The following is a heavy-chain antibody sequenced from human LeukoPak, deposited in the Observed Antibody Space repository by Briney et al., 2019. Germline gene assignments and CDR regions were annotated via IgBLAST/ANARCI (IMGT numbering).Heavy chain of an antibody. CDR3: ARVSQGVAGPHFDY. D-gene: IGHD6-19*01. J-gene: IGHJ4*02. V-gene: IGHV4-4*07. Sequence: SETLSLTCTVSGGSISSYYWSWIRQPAGKGLEWIGRIYTSGSTNYNPSLKSRVTMSVDTSKNQFSLKLNSVTAADTAVYYCARVSQGVAGPHFDYWGQGTLVTVSS. CDR2: IYTSGST. CDR1: GGSISSYY.